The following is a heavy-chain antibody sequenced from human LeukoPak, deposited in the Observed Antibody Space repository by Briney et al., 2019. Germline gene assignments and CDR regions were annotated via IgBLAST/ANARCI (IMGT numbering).Heavy chain of an antibody. D-gene: IGHD3-22*01. Sequence: ASVKLSCKASGYTFTGYYMHWVRHTPGQGHGWMGWINPNSGGTNYAQKFQGRVTMTRDTSISTAYMELSRLRSDDTAVYYCARYLYYYDSKDYWGQGTLVTVSS. V-gene: IGHV1-2*02. CDR1: GYTFTGYY. CDR2: INPNSGGT. J-gene: IGHJ4*02. CDR3: ARYLYYYDSKDY.